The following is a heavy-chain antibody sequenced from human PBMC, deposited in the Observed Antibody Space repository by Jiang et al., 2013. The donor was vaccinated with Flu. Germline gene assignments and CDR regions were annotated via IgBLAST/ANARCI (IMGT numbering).Heavy chain of an antibody. CDR3: ARGLLGGSLRKNNWFDP. J-gene: IGHJ5*02. Sequence: SGAEVKKPGASVKVSCKASGYTFTSYDINWVRQATGQGLEWMGWMNPNSGNTGYAQKFQGRVTMTRNTSVSTAYMELSSLRSEDTAVYYCARGLLGGSLRKNNWFDPWGQGTLVTVSS. D-gene: IGHD3-16*01. V-gene: IGHV1-8*02. CDR1: GYTFTSYD. CDR2: MNPNSGNT.